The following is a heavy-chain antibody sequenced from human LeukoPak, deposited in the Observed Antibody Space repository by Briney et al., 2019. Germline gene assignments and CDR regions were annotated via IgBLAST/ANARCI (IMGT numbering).Heavy chain of an antibody. V-gene: IGHV1-2*02. CDR2: INPNSGGT. CDR1: GYTFTGYY. J-gene: IGHJ6*02. D-gene: IGHD4-23*01. Sequence: GASVKVSCKASGYTFTGYYMHWVRQAPGQGLEWMGWINPNSGGTNYAQKFQGRVTMTRDTSISTAYMELSRLRSDDTAVYYCARDPVVTEYYYYGMDVWGQGTTVIVSS. CDR3: ARDPVVTEYYYYGMDV.